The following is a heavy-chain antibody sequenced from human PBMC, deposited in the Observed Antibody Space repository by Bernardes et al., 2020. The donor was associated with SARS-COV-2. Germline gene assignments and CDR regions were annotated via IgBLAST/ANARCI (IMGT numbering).Heavy chain of an antibody. J-gene: IGHJ4*02. D-gene: IGHD3-10*01. CDR3: ARGPISSIDY. Sequence: ASVKVSCKASGYTFTGYYMHWVRQAPGQGFEWMGWINPSSGVTNYAQKFQGGVTMTRDTSISTAYMELSSLRADDTAVFYCARGPISSIDYWGQGSLVTVSS. CDR2: INPSSGVT. CDR1: GYTFTGYY. V-gene: IGHV1-2*02.